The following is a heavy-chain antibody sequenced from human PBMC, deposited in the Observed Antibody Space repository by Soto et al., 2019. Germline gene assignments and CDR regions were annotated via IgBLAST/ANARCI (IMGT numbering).Heavy chain of an antibody. CDR2: IRSKAYGGTT. J-gene: IGHJ4*02. CDR3: TRDQDAVSLYDFWSGYYPANFDY. Sequence: PGGSLRLSCTASGFSFGDYAMSWFRQAPGKGLEWVGFIRSKAYGGTTEYAASVKGRFTISRDDSKSIAYLQMNSLKTGDTAVYYCTRDQDAVSLYDFWSGYYPANFDYWGQGTLVTVSS. D-gene: IGHD3-3*01. CDR1: GFSFGDYA. V-gene: IGHV3-49*03.